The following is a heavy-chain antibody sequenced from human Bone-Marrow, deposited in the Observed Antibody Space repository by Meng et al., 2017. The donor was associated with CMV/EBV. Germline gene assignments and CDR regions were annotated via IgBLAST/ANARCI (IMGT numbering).Heavy chain of an antibody. J-gene: IGHJ4*02. D-gene: IGHD6-13*01. V-gene: IGHV1-69*05. Sequence: SVKVSCKASGYTFTGYYMHWVRQAPGQGLEWMGGIIPIFGTANYAQKFQGRLTITTDESTSTAYMELRSLRSDDTAVYYCAREASAAFDYWGQGTRVTVYS. CDR2: IIPIFGTA. CDR3: AREASAAFDY. CDR1: GYTFTGYY.